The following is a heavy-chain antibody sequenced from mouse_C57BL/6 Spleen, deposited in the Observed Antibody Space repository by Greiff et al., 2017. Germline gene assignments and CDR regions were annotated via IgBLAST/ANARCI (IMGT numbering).Heavy chain of an antibody. CDR3: AREYDYGDLDY. Sequence: VQLQQSGAELARPGASVKLSCKASGYTFTSYGISWVKQRTGQGLEWIGEIYPRSGNTYYNEKFKGKATLTADNSSSTAYMELRSLTSEDSAVYFCAREYDYGDLDYWGQGTSVTVSS. D-gene: IGHD2-4*01. J-gene: IGHJ4*01. CDR1: GYTFTSYG. V-gene: IGHV1-81*01. CDR2: IYPRSGNT.